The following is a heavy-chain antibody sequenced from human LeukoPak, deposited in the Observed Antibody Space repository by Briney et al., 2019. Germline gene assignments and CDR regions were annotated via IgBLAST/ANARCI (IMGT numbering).Heavy chain of an antibody. J-gene: IGHJ3*02. CDR3: VREYSSANAFDI. D-gene: IGHD3-22*01. CDR1: GGSISNYY. V-gene: IGHV4-59*12. CDR2: IYYTGST. Sequence: SETLSLTCPVSGGSISNYYWTWVRQPPGKGLEWIGFIYYTGSTNYDPSLKSRVTISLDTSKNQFSLKLGAVTAADRAVYYCVREYSSANAFDIWGQGTMVTVSS.